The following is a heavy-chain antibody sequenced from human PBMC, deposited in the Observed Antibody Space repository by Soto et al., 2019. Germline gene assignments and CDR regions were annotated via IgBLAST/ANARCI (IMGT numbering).Heavy chain of an antibody. V-gene: IGHV1-46*01. Sequence: ASVKVSCKASGYTFTSYYMHWVRQAPGQGLEWMGIINPSGGSTSYAQKFQGRVTMTRDTSTSTVYMELSSLRSEDTAVYYCAREGGSGSYSSYYYYGMDVWGQGTTVTVSS. CDR3: AREGGSGSYSSYYYYGMDV. D-gene: IGHD3-10*01. J-gene: IGHJ6*02. CDR2: INPSGGST. CDR1: GYTFTSYY.